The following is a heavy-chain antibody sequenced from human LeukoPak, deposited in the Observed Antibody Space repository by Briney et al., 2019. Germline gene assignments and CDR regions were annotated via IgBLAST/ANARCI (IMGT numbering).Heavy chain of an antibody. D-gene: IGHD2/OR15-2a*01. J-gene: IGHJ4*02. CDR1: GGSISSSGYY. CDR2: LYYSGTT. Sequence: SETLSLTCTVSGGSISSSGYYWSWIRQHPGKGLEWIGYLYYSGTTNSNPSLKGRVTISVDTSKNQFSLKLSSVTAADTAVYYCARDPSAFGGYFLWGQGTLVTVSS. CDR3: ARDPSAFGGYFL. V-gene: IGHV4-31*03.